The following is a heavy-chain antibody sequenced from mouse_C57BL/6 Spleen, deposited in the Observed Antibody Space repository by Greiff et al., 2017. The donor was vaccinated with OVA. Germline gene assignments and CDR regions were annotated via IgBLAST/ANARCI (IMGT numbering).Heavy chain of an antibody. CDR2: ISNGGGST. J-gene: IGHJ4*01. CDR1: GFTFSDYY. D-gene: IGHD1-1*01. V-gene: IGHV5-12*01. CDR3: AILRYYAMDD. Sequence: EVKVEESGGGLVQPGGSLKLSCAASGFTFSDYYMYWVRQTPEKRLEWVAYISNGGGSTYYPDTVKGRFTISRDNAKNTLYLQMSRLKSEDTAMYYCAILRYYAMDDWGQGTSVTVSS.